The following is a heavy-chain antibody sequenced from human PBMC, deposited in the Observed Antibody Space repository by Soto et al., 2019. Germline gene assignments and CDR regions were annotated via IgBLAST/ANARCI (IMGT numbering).Heavy chain of an antibody. Sequence: ASVKVSCKTSGYTFITYGITWVRQAPGQGLEWMGWISAYNGNTNYAQKLQGRVTMTTDTSTSTAYMEVRSLRSDDTAAYYCARDDCSGGRCYYDYWGQGTLVTVSS. CDR1: GYTFITYG. CDR3: ARDDCSGGRCYYDY. CDR2: ISAYNGNT. D-gene: IGHD2-15*01. V-gene: IGHV1-18*01. J-gene: IGHJ4*02.